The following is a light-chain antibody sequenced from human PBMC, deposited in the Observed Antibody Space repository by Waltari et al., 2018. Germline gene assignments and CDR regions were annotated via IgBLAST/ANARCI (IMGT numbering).Light chain of an antibody. V-gene: IGKV1-5*03. Sequence: DIQMTQSPSTLSAFVGDRVTITCRVSQSVDTWLAWYQQKPGKAPKLLISKASNLRSGVPSRFSGSGFGTEFTLTISSLQPDDVATYYCQHYVSYSVAFGGGTKVELK. CDR2: KAS. J-gene: IGKJ4*01. CDR3: QHYVSYSVA. CDR1: QSVDTW.